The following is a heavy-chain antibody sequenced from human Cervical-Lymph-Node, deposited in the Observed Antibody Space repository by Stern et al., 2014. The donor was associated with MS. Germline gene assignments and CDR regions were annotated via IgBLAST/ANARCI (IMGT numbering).Heavy chain of an antibody. D-gene: IGHD6-6*01. CDR2: ISGGGDTT. CDR1: GFTFSSYA. CDR3: AKSGVGSSPYYFDF. J-gene: IGHJ4*02. V-gene: IGHV3-23*04. Sequence: VQLVESGGGLVQPGGSLRLSCAASGFTFSSYAMPWVRQAPGKGLEWVSAISGGGDTTDYADAVKGRFTISRDNSKNTVSLQMSSLRAEDTAVYYCAKSGVGSSPYYFDFWGQGALVPVSS.